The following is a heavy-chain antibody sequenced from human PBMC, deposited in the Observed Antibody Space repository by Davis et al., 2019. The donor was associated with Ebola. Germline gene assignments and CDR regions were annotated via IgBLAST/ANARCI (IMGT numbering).Heavy chain of an antibody. V-gene: IGHV3-33*05. J-gene: IGHJ4*02. CDR2: ISYDGSNK. CDR1: GFTFSSYG. Sequence: GESLKISCAASGFTFSSYGMHWVRQAPGKGLEWVAVISYDGSNKYYADSVKGRFTISRDNSKNTLYLQMNSLRDEDTAVYYCARDRITGIDYWGQGTLVTVSS. D-gene: IGHD1-20*01. CDR3: ARDRITGIDY.